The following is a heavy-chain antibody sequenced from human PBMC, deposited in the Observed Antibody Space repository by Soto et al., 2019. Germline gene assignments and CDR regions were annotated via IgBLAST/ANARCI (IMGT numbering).Heavy chain of an antibody. Sequence: SETLSLTCTVSGGSISSSSYYWGWIRQPPGKGLEWIGSIYYSGSTYYNPSLKSRVTISVDTSKNQFSLKLSSVTAADTAVYYCARTQYYYDSSGYSEYFQHWGQGTLVTVSS. V-gene: IGHV4-39*01. CDR2: IYYSGST. CDR1: GGSISSSSYY. J-gene: IGHJ1*01. D-gene: IGHD3-22*01. CDR3: ARTQYYYDSSGYSEYFQH.